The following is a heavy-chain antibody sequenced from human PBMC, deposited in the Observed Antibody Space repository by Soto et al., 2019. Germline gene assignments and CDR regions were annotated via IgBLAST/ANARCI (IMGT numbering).Heavy chain of an antibody. D-gene: IGHD2-2*01. J-gene: IGHJ2*01. CDR2: ICGSGDST. Sequence: PRKGLESVAAICGSGDSTYYAHSAKGRFTISRDNSKDTLYLQMNSLRAEDTAVYYCAIVLIEVPAYDRADRSEHPADPSSDL. CDR3: AIVLIEVPAYDRADRSEHPADPSSDL. V-gene: IGHV3-23*01.